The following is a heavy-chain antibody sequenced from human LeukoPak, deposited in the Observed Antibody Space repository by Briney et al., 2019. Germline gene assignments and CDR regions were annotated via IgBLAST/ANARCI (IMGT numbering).Heavy chain of an antibody. CDR2: INPGGSSI. Sequence: PGGSLRLSWAASGFTFSSYWMHWVRQVPGKGLVWVARINPGGSSITYADSVKGRFTISRDNAKNTLYLQMDSLRAEDTAVYYCAIRLYYYGSGDAFDIWGQGTMVTVSS. J-gene: IGHJ3*02. CDR1: GFTFSSYW. D-gene: IGHD3-10*01. V-gene: IGHV3-74*01. CDR3: AIRLYYYGSGDAFDI.